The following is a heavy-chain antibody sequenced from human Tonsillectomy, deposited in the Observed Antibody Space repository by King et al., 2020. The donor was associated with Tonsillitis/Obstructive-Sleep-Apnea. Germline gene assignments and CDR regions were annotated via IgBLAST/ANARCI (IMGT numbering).Heavy chain of an antibody. Sequence: QLVQSGAEVKKPGASVKVSCKASGYTFTNYYIHWVRQAPGQGLEWMGIINPSGGSTSYAPKFQGRVTMTRDTSTGTVYMELSSLRSEDTAVYYCVRDRDTAYGFSYYYYMDVWGKGTTVTVSS. CDR1: GYTFTNYY. J-gene: IGHJ6*03. V-gene: IGHV1-46*01. D-gene: IGHD5-18*01. CDR2: INPSGGST. CDR3: VRDRDTAYGFSYYYYMDV.